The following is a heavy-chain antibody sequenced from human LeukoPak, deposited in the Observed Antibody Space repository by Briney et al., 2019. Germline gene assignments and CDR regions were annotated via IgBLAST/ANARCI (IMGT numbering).Heavy chain of an antibody. CDR3: ARGLGVYYDTLTPDY. D-gene: IGHD3-22*01. CDR1: GYTFTSYG. Sequence: GASVKVSCKASGYTFTSYGISWVRQAPGQGLEWMGWISAYNGNTNYAQKLQGRVTMTTDTSTSTAYMELRSLRSDDTAAYYCARGLGVYYDTLTPDYWGQGTLVTVSS. J-gene: IGHJ4*02. CDR2: ISAYNGNT. V-gene: IGHV1-18*01.